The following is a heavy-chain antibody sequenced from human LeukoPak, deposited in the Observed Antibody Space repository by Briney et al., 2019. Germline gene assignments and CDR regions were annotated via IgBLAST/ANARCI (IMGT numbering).Heavy chain of an antibody. CDR1: VGSISSYY. Sequence: PSETLSLTCTVSVGSISSYYWSWIRQPPGKGLEWIGYIYYSGSTNYNPSLKSRVTISVDTSKNQFSLKLSSVTAADTAVYYCAREYSYGRLDYWGQGTLVTVSS. D-gene: IGHD5-18*01. CDR3: AREYSYGRLDY. J-gene: IGHJ4*02. V-gene: IGHV4-59*01. CDR2: IYYSGST.